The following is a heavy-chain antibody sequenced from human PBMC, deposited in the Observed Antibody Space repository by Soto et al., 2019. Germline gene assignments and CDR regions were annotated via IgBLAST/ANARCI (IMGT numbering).Heavy chain of an antibody. CDR2: INHSGST. Sequence: SETLSLTCAVYGGSFSGYYWSWIRQPPGKGLEWIGEINHSGSTNYNPSLKSRVTISVDTSKNQFSLKLSSVTAADTAVYYCASAYPPAAMYDYWGQGTLVTVSS. D-gene: IGHD2-2*01. V-gene: IGHV4-34*01. CDR3: ASAYPPAAMYDY. J-gene: IGHJ4*02. CDR1: GGSFSGYY.